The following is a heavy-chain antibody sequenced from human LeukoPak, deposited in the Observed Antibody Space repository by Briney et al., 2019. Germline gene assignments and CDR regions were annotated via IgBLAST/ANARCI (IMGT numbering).Heavy chain of an antibody. V-gene: IGHV3-53*01. CDR2: IYSGGST. CDR1: GFTVSSNY. D-gene: IGHD3-22*01. CDR3: ARGLYYYDSNGYLYY. J-gene: IGHJ4*02. Sequence: PGGSLRLSCAASGFTVSSNYMSWVRQAPGKGLEWVSVIYSGGSTYYADSVKGRFTISRDNSKNTLSLQMNSLRAEDTAVYYCARGLYYYDSNGYLYYWGQGTLVTVSS.